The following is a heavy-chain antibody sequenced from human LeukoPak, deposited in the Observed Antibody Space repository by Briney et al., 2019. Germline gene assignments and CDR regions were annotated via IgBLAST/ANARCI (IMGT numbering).Heavy chain of an antibody. V-gene: IGHV1-69*06. CDR2: IIPIVGTA. CDR1: GDTFSIYA. D-gene: IGHD1-26*01. Sequence: SVKVSCKASGDTFSIYATSWVRHAPGQGLEWMGGIIPIVGTANYAQKFQGRVTITADKSTSTAYMEVRSLRSDDTAVYYCAREVGRGFDYWGQGTLVTVSS. CDR3: AREVGRGFDY. J-gene: IGHJ4*02.